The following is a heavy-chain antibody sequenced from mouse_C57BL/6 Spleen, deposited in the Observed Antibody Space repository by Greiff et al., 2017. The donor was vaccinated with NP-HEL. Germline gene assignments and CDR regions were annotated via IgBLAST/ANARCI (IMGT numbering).Heavy chain of an antibody. CDR2: INPNNGGT. V-gene: IGHV1-18*01. J-gene: IGHJ2*01. Sequence: EVQLQQSGPELVKPGASVKIPCKASGYTFTDYNMDWVKQSHGKSLEWIGDINPNNGGTIYNQKFKGKATLTVDKSSSTAYMELRSLTSEDTAVYYCARWSYDGSLLDYWGQGTTLTVSS. CDR1: GYTFTDYN. D-gene: IGHD1-1*01. CDR3: ARWSYDGSLLDY.